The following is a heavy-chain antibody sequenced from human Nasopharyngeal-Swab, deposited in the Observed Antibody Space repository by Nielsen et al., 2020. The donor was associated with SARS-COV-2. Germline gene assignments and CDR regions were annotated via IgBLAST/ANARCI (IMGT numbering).Heavy chain of an antibody. CDR1: GFTFSSYG. V-gene: IGHV3-33*01. D-gene: IGHD4-23*01. CDR2: IWYDGSNK. CDR3: ARESGDYGGIDY. Sequence: GESLKISCAASGFTFSSYGMHWVRQAPGKGLEWVAVIWYDGSNKYYADSVKGRFTISRDNSKNTLYLQMNSLRAEDTAVFYCARESGDYGGIDYWGQGTLFTVSS. J-gene: IGHJ4*02.